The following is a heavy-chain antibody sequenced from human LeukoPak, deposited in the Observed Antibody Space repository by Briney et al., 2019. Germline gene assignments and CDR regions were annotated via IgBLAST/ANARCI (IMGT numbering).Heavy chain of an antibody. V-gene: IGHV4-39*01. CDR3: ASAEDYYDSSGWDY. D-gene: IGHD3-22*01. CDR2: IHYSGST. J-gene: IGHJ4*02. Sequence: SETLSLTCIVSGGSISSSSYYWGWIRQPPGKGLEWIGSIHYSGSTYYNPSLKSRVTISVDTSKNQFSLKLSSVTAADTAVYYCASAEDYYDSSGWDYWGQGTLVTVSS. CDR1: GGSISSSSYY.